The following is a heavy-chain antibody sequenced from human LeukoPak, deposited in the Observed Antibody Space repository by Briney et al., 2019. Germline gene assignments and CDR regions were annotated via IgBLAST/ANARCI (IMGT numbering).Heavy chain of an antibody. J-gene: IGHJ4*02. V-gene: IGHV1-69*05. CDR3: ASSGRGYSGYDSGFDY. Sequence: SVKVSRKASGGTFSSYAISWVRQAPGQGLEWMGGNIPIFGTANYAQKFQGRVTITTDESTSTAYMELSSLRSEDTAVYYCASSGRGYSGYDSGFDYWGQGTLVTVSS. CDR2: NIPIFGTA. D-gene: IGHD5-12*01. CDR1: GGTFSSYA.